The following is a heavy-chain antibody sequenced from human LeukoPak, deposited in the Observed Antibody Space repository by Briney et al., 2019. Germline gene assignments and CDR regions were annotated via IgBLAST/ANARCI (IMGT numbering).Heavy chain of an antibody. V-gene: IGHV3-74*01. J-gene: IGHJ6*04. Sequence: GESLRLSCAASGFTFSSYWMHWVRQAPGKGLVWVSRINSDGSSTSYADSVKGRFTISRDNAKNTLYLQMNSLRAEDTAVYYCARVLWPYYYYYGMDVWGKGTTVTVSS. D-gene: IGHD2-21*01. CDR2: INSDGSST. CDR3: ARVLWPYYYYYGMDV. CDR1: GFTFSSYW.